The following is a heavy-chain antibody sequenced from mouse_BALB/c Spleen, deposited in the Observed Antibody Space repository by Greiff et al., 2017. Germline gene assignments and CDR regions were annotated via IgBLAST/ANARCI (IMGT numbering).Heavy chain of an antibody. CDR3: ASVYGSSYGYAMDY. D-gene: IGHD1-1*01. CDR2: INPSNGRT. J-gene: IGHJ4*01. CDR1: GYTFTSYW. V-gene: IGHV1S81*02. Sequence: QVQLKQPGAELVKPGASVKLSCKASGYTFTSYWMHWVKQRPGQGLEWIGEINPSNGRTNYNEKFKSKATLTVDKSSSTAYMQLSSLTSEDSAVYYCASVYGSSYGYAMDYGGQGTSVTVSS.